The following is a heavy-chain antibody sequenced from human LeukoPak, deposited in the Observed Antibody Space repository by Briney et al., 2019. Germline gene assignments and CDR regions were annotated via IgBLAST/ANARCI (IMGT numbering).Heavy chain of an antibody. V-gene: IGHV3-21*01. CDR1: GFTFSSYN. CDR2: ISSGSGYM. Sequence: GGSLRLSCAVSGFTFSSYNMNWVRQAPGKGLEWVSSISSGSGYMYYEDSVKGRFTISRDNAKNLLYLQMNSLRAEDTAVYYCARAGLYSGSGLDYWGQGTLVTVSS. CDR3: ARAGLYSGSGLDY. D-gene: IGHD5-12*01. J-gene: IGHJ4*02.